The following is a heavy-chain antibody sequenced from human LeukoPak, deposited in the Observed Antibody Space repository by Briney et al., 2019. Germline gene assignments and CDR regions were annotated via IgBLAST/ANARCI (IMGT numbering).Heavy chain of an antibody. V-gene: IGHV3-23*01. Sequence: PGGSLRLSCAASGFTFRSYGMSWVRQAPGKGPEWVSSISGSGGYTYYADSVQGRFTISRDNSKNTLSLQMNSLRAEDAAIYYCATSPDIEASGTLYYLDFWGQGTQVSVSS. J-gene: IGHJ4*02. CDR3: ATSPDIEASGTLYYLDF. CDR2: ISGSGGYT. CDR1: GFTFRSYG. D-gene: IGHD1-14*01.